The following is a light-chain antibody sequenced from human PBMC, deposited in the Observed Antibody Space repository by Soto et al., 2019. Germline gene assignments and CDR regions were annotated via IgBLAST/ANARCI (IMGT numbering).Light chain of an antibody. Sequence: EKVMTQSPATLSVSPGERATLSCRASQSVRSNLAWYQQKPGQAPRLLIYGASTRATGIPARFSGSGSGTDFTLTISRLEPEDFAVFYCQQYAVSPITFGQGTRLEIK. CDR2: GAS. CDR3: QQYAVSPIT. J-gene: IGKJ5*01. CDR1: QSVRSN. V-gene: IGKV3-15*01.